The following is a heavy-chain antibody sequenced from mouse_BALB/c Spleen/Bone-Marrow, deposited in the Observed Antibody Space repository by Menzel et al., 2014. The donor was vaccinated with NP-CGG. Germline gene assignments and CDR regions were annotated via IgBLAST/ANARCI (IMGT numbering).Heavy chain of an antibody. CDR3: ARAASLDY. CDR1: GYTFTDYY. J-gene: IGHJ4*01. CDR2: IYPGSGNT. V-gene: IGHV1-77*01. Sequence: QVQLQQPGAELARPGASVKLSCKASGYTFTDYYVSWVKQRTGQGLEWIGEIYPGSGNTYYNEKFKGKATLTADRSSSTAYMQLSSLTSEDSAVYFCARAASLDYWGQGTLVTVSS.